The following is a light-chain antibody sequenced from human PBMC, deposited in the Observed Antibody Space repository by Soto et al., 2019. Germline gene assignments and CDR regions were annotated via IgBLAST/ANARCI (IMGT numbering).Light chain of an antibody. CDR2: LNSDGSH. V-gene: IGLV4-69*01. Sequence: QPVLTQSPSASASLGASVKLTCTLRSGHSIYAIAWHQQQPEKGPRYLMKLNSDGSHSKGDGIPDRFSGSSSGAERYLTISSLQSEDAADYYCQTWGTGIQVFGGGTKLTVL. CDR1: SGHSIYA. CDR3: QTWGTGIQV. J-gene: IGLJ2*01.